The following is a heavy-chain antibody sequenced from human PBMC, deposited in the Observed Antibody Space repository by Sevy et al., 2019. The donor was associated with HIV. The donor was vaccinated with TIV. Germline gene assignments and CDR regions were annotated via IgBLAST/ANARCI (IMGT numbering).Heavy chain of an antibody. CDR2: IYTSGST. D-gene: IGHD6-19*01. CDR3: AGDSSSLNPRIPQWLVHGGDAFDI. V-gene: IGHV4-4*07. J-gene: IGHJ3*02. CDR1: GGSISSYY. Sequence: SETLSLTCTVSGGSISSYYWSWIRQPAGKGLEWIGRIYTSGSTNYNPSLKSRVTMSVDTSKNQFSLKLSSVTAADTAVYYCAGDSSSLNPRIPQWLVHGGDAFDIWGQGTMVTVSS.